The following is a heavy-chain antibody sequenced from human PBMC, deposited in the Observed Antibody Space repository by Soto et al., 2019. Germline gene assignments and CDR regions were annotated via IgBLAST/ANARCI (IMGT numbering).Heavy chain of an antibody. Sequence: ASVKVSCKASGYTFIDYYIHWVRQAPGQGLEWMGWVNPRNGATNYAQKYQGRVTIIRDTSINTAYMELTRLTSDDTAVYYCAKPPPTSLYYYGMDVWGRGTTVTVSS. CDR2: VNPRNGAT. D-gene: IGHD2-2*01. V-gene: IGHV1-2*02. J-gene: IGHJ6*02. CDR3: AKPPPTSLYYYGMDV. CDR1: GYTFIDYY.